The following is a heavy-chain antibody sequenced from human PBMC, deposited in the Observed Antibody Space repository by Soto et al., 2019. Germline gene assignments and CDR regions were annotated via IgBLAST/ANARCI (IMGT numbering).Heavy chain of an antibody. V-gene: IGHV3-23*01. Sequence: EVQLLESGGGLVQPGGSLRLSCAASGFTFSSYAMSWVRQAPGKGLEWVSAISGSGGSTYYADSVKGRFTISRDNSKNTLYLQMNSLRAEDTAVYYCAKEGPDITYYDFWSGPNWFDPWGQGTLVTVSS. CDR1: GFTFSSYA. CDR2: ISGSGGST. D-gene: IGHD3-3*01. J-gene: IGHJ5*02. CDR3: AKEGPDITYYDFWSGPNWFDP.